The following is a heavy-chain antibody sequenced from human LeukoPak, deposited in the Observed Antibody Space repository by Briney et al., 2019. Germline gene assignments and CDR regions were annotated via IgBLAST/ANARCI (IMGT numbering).Heavy chain of an antibody. CDR3: AKGSGYSFFEY. Sequence: GGSLRLSCAASGFTFSSHGVHWVRQSPGKGLEWVAFIRYDGTNKYYADSMKGRFTISRDNSKNTLYLQMNSLGAEDTAVYYCAKGSGYSFFEYWGQGTLVTVSS. V-gene: IGHV3-30*02. CDR1: GFTFSSHG. CDR2: IRYDGTNK. D-gene: IGHD3-22*01. J-gene: IGHJ4*02.